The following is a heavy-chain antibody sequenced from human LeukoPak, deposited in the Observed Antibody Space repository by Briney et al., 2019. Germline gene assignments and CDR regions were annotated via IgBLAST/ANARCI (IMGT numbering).Heavy chain of an antibody. CDR1: GLAFSNHW. J-gene: IGHJ4*02. V-gene: IGHV3-7*05. CDR2: INQDGSTR. CDR3: ASDADSHVDD. D-gene: IGHD5-18*01. Sequence: GGSLRLSCAASGLAFSNHWMRWVRQAPGKGLEWVANINQDGSTRNYVGSVKGRFTISRDNAKNSLSLQMNSLRAEDTAVYFCASDADSHVDDWGQGTLVTVSS.